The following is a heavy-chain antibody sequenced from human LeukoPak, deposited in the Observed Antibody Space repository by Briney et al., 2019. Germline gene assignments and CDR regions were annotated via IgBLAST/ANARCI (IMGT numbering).Heavy chain of an antibody. CDR1: GGTFSSYA. CDR3: ARDREYYYDSSGYYYYFDY. Sequence: GASVKVSCKASGGTFSSYAISWVRQAPGQGLEWMGRIIPILGIANYAQKFQGRVTITADKSTSTAYMELSSLRSEDTAVYYCARDREYYYDSSGYYYYFDYWGQGTLVTVSS. D-gene: IGHD3-22*01. J-gene: IGHJ4*02. V-gene: IGHV1-69*04. CDR2: IIPILGIA.